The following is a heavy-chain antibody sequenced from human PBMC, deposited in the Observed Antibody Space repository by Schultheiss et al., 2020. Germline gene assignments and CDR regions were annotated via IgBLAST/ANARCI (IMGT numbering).Heavy chain of an antibody. J-gene: IGHJ4*02. CDR1: GFTFSNAW. Sequence: GGSLRLSCAASGFTFSNAWMSWVRQAPGKGLEWVGRIKSKTDGGTTDYAAPVKGRFTISRDDSKTTVYLQMNSLKTEDTAVYYCTTTYDYDGGGYCNNWGQGNLVTVSS. D-gene: IGHD3-22*01. CDR2: IKSKTDGGTT. V-gene: IGHV3-15*01. CDR3: TTTYDYDGGGYCNN.